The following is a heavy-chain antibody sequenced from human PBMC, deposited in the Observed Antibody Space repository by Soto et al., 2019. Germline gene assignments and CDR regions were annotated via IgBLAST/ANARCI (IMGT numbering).Heavy chain of an antibody. Sequence: PGGSLRLSCAASGFTFSSYAMSWVRQAPGKGLEWVSVISGSGGSTYYADSVKGRFTISRDNSKNTLYLQMNSLRAEDTAVYYCARDMGPVVISNHDAFDIWGQGTMVTVSS. CDR3: ARDMGPVVISNHDAFDI. D-gene: IGHD3-22*01. V-gene: IGHV3-23*01. J-gene: IGHJ3*02. CDR2: ISGSGGST. CDR1: GFTFSSYA.